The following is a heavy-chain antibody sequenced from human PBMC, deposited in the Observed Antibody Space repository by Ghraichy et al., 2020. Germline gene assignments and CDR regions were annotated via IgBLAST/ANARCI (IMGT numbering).Heavy chain of an antibody. D-gene: IGHD4-17*01. CDR3: ARINDYGDYSIDY. CDR1: GGSISSGGYS. J-gene: IGHJ4*02. Sequence: SETLSLTCAVSGGSISSGGYSWSWIRQPPGKGLEWIGYIYHSGSTYYNPSLKSRVTISVDRSKNQFSLKLSSVTAADTAVYYCARINDYGDYSIDYWGQGTLVPVSS. V-gene: IGHV4-30-2*01. CDR2: IYHSGST.